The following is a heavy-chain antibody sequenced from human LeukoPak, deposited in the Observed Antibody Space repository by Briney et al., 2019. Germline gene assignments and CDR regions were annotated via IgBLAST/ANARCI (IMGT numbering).Heavy chain of an antibody. D-gene: IGHD1-1*01. Sequence: GGSLRLSCAASGFTFSSYAMHWVRQAPGKGLEWVAVISYDGSNKYYADSVKGRFTISRDNSKNTLYLQMNSLRAEDTAVYYCARDTSAGTTNYFDYWGQGTLVTVSS. J-gene: IGHJ4*02. CDR2: ISYDGSNK. CDR1: GFTFSSYA. V-gene: IGHV3-30-3*01. CDR3: ARDTSAGTTNYFDY.